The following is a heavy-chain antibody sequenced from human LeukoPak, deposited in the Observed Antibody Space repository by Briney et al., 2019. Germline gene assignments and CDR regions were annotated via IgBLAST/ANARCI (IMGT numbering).Heavy chain of an antibody. V-gene: IGHV3-23*01. CDR2: ISGSGGST. J-gene: IGHJ5*02. Sequence: GGSLRLSCAASGFTFSSYGMSWVRQAPGKGLEWVSAISGSGGSTYYADSVKGRFTISRDNSKNTLYLQMNSLRAEDTAVYYCAKEVLGWFGEFSHWFDPWGQGTLVTVSS. CDR3: AKEVLGWFGEFSHWFDP. D-gene: IGHD3-10*01. CDR1: GFTFSSYG.